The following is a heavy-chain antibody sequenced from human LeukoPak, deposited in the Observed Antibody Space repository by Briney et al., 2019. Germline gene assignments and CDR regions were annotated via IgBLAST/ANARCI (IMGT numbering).Heavy chain of an antibody. Sequence: GASVKVSCKASGYTFTSYGISWVRQAPGQGLEWMGWISAYNGNTNYAQKFQGRVTMTRDTSTSTVYMELSSLRSEDTAVYYCARTGLPPPGIFTPEWPDYYYGMDVWGQGTTVTVSS. CDR2: ISAYNGNT. CDR1: GYTFTSYG. D-gene: IGHD2-8*01. J-gene: IGHJ6*02. CDR3: ARTGLPPPGIFTPEWPDYYYGMDV. V-gene: IGHV1-18*01.